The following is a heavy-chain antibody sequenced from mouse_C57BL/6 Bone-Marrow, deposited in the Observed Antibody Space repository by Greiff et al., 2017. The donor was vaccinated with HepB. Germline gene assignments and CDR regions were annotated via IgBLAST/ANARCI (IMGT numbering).Heavy chain of an antibody. CDR2: INPSTGGT. J-gene: IGHJ4*01. CDR3: AREGTGTAMDY. Sequence: VHVKQSGPELVKPGASVKISCKASGYSFTGYYMNWVKQSPEKSLEWIGEINPSTGGTTYNQKFKAKATLTVDKSSSTAYMQLKSLTSEDSAVYYCAREGTGTAMDYWGQGTSVTVSS. V-gene: IGHV1-42*01. D-gene: IGHD4-1*01. CDR1: GYSFTGYY.